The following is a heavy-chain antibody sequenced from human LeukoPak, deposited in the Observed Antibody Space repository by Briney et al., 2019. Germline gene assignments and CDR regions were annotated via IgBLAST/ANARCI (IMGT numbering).Heavy chain of an antibody. Sequence: SETLSLTCAVYGGSFSGYYWSWIRQPSGKGLEWIGEINHSGSTNYNPSLKSRVTISVDTSKNQFSLKLSSVTAADTAVYYCATTSVEMATIGGFDAFDIWGQGTMVTVSS. CDR3: ATTSVEMATIGGFDAFDI. V-gene: IGHV4-34*01. J-gene: IGHJ3*02. D-gene: IGHD5-24*01. CDR1: GGSFSGYY. CDR2: INHSGST.